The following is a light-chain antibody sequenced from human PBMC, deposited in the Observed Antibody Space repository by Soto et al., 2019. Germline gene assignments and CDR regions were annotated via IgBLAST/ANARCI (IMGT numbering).Light chain of an antibody. CDR1: SSDLGGYNL. Sequence: QSALTQPPSASGSPGQSVTISCTGTSSDLGGYNLVSWYQQHPGKSPKLLIYEVSKRPSGVPDRFSGSKSGSTASLTVSGLQAEDEADYYCSSYAGSNNVVFGGGTKVTVL. CDR2: EVS. CDR3: SSYAGSNNVV. J-gene: IGLJ3*02. V-gene: IGLV2-8*01.